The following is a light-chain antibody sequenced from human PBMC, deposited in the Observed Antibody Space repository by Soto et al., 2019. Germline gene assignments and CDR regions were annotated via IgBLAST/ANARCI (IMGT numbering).Light chain of an antibody. V-gene: IGKV3-11*01. CDR2: DAS. J-gene: IGKJ4*01. CDR1: QSVSSY. CDR3: QQRSNWLT. Sequence: EIVLTQSPATLSLSPGERATLSCRASQSVSSYLAWYQQKPGQAPRLLIYDASNSATGIPARFSGSGSGTDFTLLISSLEPEDFAVYYCQQRSNWLTFGGGTKVEIK.